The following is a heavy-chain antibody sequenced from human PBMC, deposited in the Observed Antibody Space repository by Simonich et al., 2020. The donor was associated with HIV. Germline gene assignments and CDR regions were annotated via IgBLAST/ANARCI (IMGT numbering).Heavy chain of an antibody. D-gene: IGHD2-2*01. CDR1: GGSFINYY. Sequence: QVQLQQWGAGLLKPSETLSLTCAVYGGSFINYYWSWIRPPPGKGRAWIGEINHSRSTKHNASLTSRVTLPVDTAKNQFSLKLTSVTAADTAVYYCARHMCSAISCFEGYNWFDPWGQGNLVTVSS. CDR3: ARHMCSAISCFEGYNWFDP. CDR2: INHSRST. J-gene: IGHJ5*02. V-gene: IGHV4-34*01.